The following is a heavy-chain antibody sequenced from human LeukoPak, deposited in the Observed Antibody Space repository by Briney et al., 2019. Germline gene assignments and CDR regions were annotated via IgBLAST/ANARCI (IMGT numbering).Heavy chain of an antibody. D-gene: IGHD2-2*01. CDR2: ISSSGSTI. Sequence: GGSLRLSCAASGFIFSSYSMNWVRQAPGKGLEWVSYISSSGSTIYYADSVKGRFTISRDNAKNSLYLQMNSLRAEDTAVYYCAVLTYQLLDYYSDYWGQGTLVTVSS. CDR1: GFIFSSYS. J-gene: IGHJ4*02. V-gene: IGHV3-48*01. CDR3: AVLTYQLLDYYSDY.